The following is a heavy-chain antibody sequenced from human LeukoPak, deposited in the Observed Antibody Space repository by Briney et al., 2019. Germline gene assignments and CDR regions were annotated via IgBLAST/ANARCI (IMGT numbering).Heavy chain of an antibody. CDR1: GFIFSRYG. CDR3: ARSTSSSWSAFDY. V-gene: IGHV3-33*08. J-gene: IGHJ4*02. CDR2: IWYDGSDK. D-gene: IGHD6-13*01. Sequence: AGGSLRLSCAASGFIFSRYGMHWVRQAPGKGLEWVAVIWYDGSDKYYADSVKGRFTISRDNSKNTLYLQMNSLRVEDTAVYYCARSTSSSWSAFDYWGQGTLVTVSS.